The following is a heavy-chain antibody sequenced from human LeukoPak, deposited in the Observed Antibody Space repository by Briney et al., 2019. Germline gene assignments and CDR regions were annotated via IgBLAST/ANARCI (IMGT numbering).Heavy chain of an antibody. Sequence: PSETLSLTCTVSGGSISSGGYYWSWIRQHPGKGLEWIGYIYYSGSTYYNPSLKSRVTISVDTSKNQFSLKLSSVTAADTAVYYCARHVLGATVLRYFDWQNHYGMDVWGQGTTVTVSS. CDR1: GGSISSGGYY. CDR3: ARHVLGATVLRYFDWQNHYGMDV. V-gene: IGHV4-31*03. D-gene: IGHD3-9*01. CDR2: IYYSGST. J-gene: IGHJ6*02.